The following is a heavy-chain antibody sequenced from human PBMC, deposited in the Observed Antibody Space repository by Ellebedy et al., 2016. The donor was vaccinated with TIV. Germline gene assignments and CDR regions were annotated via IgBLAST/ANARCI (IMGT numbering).Heavy chain of an antibody. D-gene: IGHD1-14*01. CDR2: IYPGDSDT. V-gene: IGHV5-51*01. Sequence: GESLKISXKGSGYSFTSYWIGWVRQMPGKGLEWMGIIYPGDSDTRYSPSFQGHVTISADKSISTAYLQWSSLKASDTAMYYCARHPPNDHGAFDIWGQGTMVTVSS. J-gene: IGHJ3*02. CDR3: ARHPPNDHGAFDI. CDR1: GYSFTSYW.